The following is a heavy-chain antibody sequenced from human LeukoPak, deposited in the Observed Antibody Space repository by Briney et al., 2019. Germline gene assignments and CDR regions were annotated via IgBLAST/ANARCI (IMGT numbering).Heavy chain of an antibody. CDR1: GYTFTDLS. D-gene: IGHD5-12*01. V-gene: IGHV1-24*01. Sequence: ASVKVSCKVSGYTFTDLSIHWVRQAPGKGLEWMGGFDPEDGETIYAQKFQGRVTMTEDASTDTAYMELSSLRSGDTAVYYCATARYSGYAYFDYWGQGILVTVSS. J-gene: IGHJ4*02. CDR2: FDPEDGET. CDR3: ATARYSGYAYFDY.